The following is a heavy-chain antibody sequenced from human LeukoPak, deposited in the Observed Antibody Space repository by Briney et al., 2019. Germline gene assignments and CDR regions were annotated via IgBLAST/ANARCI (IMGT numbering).Heavy chain of an antibody. V-gene: IGHV3-23*01. J-gene: IGHJ4*02. CDR1: GFTFSSYA. CDR3: AKDLDVVVTAINY. CDR2: ISGSGGST. D-gene: IGHD2-21*02. Sequence: GGSLRLPCAASGFTFSSYAMSWVRQAPGKGLEWVSAISGSGGSTYYADSVKGRFTISRDNSKNTLYLQMNSLRAEDTAVYYCAKDLDVVVTAINYWGQGTLVTVSS.